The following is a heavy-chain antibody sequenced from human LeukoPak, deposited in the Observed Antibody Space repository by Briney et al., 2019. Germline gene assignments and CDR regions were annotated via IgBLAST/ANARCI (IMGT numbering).Heavy chain of an antibody. D-gene: IGHD6-13*01. CDR3: ARDRWYAFDY. CDR2: ISANSGDT. J-gene: IGHJ4*02. V-gene: IGHV1-18*01. CDR1: GYTFTING. Sequence: ASVKVSCKASGYTFTINGISWVRQAPGRGLEWMGWISANSGDTIYAEKFHGRVTLTRDTSTGTAYMELNSLTYDDKAVYYCARDRWYAFDYWGQGTLVTVSS.